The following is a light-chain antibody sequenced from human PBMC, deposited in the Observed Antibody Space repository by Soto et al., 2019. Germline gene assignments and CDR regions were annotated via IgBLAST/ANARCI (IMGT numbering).Light chain of an antibody. V-gene: IGKV3-11*01. CDR1: QSVSSY. Sequence: EIVLTQSPATLSLSPGERATLSCRASQSVSSYLAWYQQKPGQAPRLLIYDASNRATGIPARFSGSGSGTDFTLTISSLEPEFFAVDYCQQLSNWPPPFGQGTK. J-gene: IGKJ1*01. CDR3: QQLSNWPPP. CDR2: DAS.